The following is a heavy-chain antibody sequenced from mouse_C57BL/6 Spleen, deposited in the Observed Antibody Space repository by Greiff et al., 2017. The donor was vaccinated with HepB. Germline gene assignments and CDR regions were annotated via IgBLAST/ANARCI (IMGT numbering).Heavy chain of an antibody. V-gene: IGHV1-69*01. D-gene: IGHD2-5*01. Sequence: VQLQQPGAELVMPGASVKLSCKASGYTFTSYWMHWVKQRPGQGLEWIGEIDPSDSYTNYNQKFKGKSTLTVDKSSSTAYMQLSSLTSEDSAVYYCARGSNSYAMDYWGQGTSVTVSS. CDR3: ARGSNSYAMDY. J-gene: IGHJ4*01. CDR1: GYTFTSYW. CDR2: IDPSDSYT.